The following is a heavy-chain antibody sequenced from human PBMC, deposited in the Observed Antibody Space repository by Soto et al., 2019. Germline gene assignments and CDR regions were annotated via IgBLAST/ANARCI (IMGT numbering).Heavy chain of an antibody. J-gene: IGHJ4*02. D-gene: IGHD6-19*01. V-gene: IGHV3-15*07. CDR1: GFTFSNAW. Sequence: GGSLRLSCAASGFTFSNAWMNWVRQAPGKGLEWVGRIKSKTDGGTTDYAAPVKGRFTISRDDSKNTLYLQMNSLKTEDTAVYYCTTDSLDSSGWYGFGYFDYWGQGTLVTVSS. CDR2: IKSKTDGGTT. CDR3: TTDSLDSSGWYGFGYFDY.